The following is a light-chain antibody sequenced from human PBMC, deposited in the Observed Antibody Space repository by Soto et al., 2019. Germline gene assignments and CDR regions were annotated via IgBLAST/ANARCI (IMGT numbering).Light chain of an antibody. Sequence: DFQMTQSPSTLSASVGDRVTITCRASQNISSFLAWYHQTPGKAPNLLIYAASTLQSGVPSRFSGSGSGTEFTLTISSLQPEDFATYYCQQLYSYPLTFGGGTKVDIK. CDR2: AAS. CDR3: QQLYSYPLT. CDR1: QNISSF. J-gene: IGKJ4*01. V-gene: IGKV1-9*01.